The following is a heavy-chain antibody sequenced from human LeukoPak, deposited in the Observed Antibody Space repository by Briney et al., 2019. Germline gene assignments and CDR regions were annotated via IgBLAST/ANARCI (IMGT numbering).Heavy chain of an antibody. Sequence: GGSLRLSCAASGFTVSSNYMSWVRQAPRKGLEWVSVIYSGGSTYYADSVKGRFTISRDNSKNTLYLQMNGLRGEDTASYHCAKTAFQHGDYYYYMDVWGKGTTVTVSS. CDR3: AKTAFQHGDYYYYMDV. J-gene: IGHJ6*03. CDR1: GFTVSSNY. V-gene: IGHV3-53*05. CDR2: IYSGGST. D-gene: IGHD1-14*01.